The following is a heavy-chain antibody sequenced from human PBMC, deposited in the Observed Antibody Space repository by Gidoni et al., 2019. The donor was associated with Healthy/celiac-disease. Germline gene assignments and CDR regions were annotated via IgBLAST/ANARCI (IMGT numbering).Heavy chain of an antibody. CDR2: IYHSGST. CDR3: ARAAKRRYCSGGSCYESYYGMDV. J-gene: IGHJ6*02. CDR1: GGSISSSNW. V-gene: IGHV4-4*02. D-gene: IGHD2-15*01. Sequence: LVKPSGTLSLTCAVSGGSISSSNWWSWVRQPPGKGLEWIGEIYHSGSTNYNPSLKSRVTISVDKSKNQFSLKLSSVTAADTAVYYCARAAKRRYCSGGSCYESYYGMDVWGQGTTVTVSS.